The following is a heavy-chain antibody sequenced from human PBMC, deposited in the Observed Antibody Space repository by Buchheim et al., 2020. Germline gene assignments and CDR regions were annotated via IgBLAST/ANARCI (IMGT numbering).Heavy chain of an antibody. CDR3: AKRADNKWEPNARDYYFDY. J-gene: IGHJ4*02. Sequence: EVQLLESGGGLVQPGGSLRLSCAASGFTFSSYAMSWVRQAPGKGLEWVSAISGSGGSTYYADSVKGRFTISRDNSKNTLYLQINRLRAEDTAVYYCAKRADNKWEPNARDYYFDYWGQGTL. CDR1: GFTFSSYA. D-gene: IGHD1-26*01. V-gene: IGHV3-23*01. CDR2: ISGSGGST.